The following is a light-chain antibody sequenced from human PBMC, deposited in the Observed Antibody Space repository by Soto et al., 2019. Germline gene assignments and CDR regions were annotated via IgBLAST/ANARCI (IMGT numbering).Light chain of an antibody. CDR3: LQSLQFPLT. CDR1: QTLLHSNGKTY. V-gene: IGKV2D-29*01. CDR2: EVS. J-gene: IGKJ4*01. Sequence: DIVMTQTPLSLSVTPGQSASISCKSSQTLLHSNGKTYLYWYLQKAGQPPQLLIYEVSNRFSGVXDTXSGSGSGTDFTLKISRVEAEDVGVYYCLQSLQFPLTFGGGTKVEIK.